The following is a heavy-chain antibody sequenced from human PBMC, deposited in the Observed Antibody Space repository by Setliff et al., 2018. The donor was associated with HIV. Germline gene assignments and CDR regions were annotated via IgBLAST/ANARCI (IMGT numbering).Heavy chain of an antibody. V-gene: IGHV4-34*01. Sequence: SETLSLTCAVYGGSFGGYHWNWIRQPPGKGLEWIGEINHSGRTYYNPSLKSRATISVDTSKNQFSLKLRSVTAADTAMYYCARVSITYWYSIPTFYYYYMDVWGKGTKVTVSS. CDR2: INHSGRT. D-gene: IGHD2-15*01. J-gene: IGHJ6*03. CDR3: ARVSITYWYSIPTFYYYYMDV. CDR1: GGSFGGYH.